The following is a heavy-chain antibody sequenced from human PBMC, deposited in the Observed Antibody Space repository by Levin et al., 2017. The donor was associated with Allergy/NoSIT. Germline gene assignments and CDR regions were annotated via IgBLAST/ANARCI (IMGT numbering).Heavy chain of an antibody. Sequence: LSLTCAASGFTFSSYSMNWVRQAPGKGLEWVSSISSSSSYIYYADSVKGRFTISRDNAKNSLYLQMNSLRAEDTAVYYCARDSSGWYALDYWGQGTLVTVSS. CDR3: ARDSSGWYALDY. CDR1: GFTFSSYS. J-gene: IGHJ4*02. D-gene: IGHD6-19*01. CDR2: ISSSSSYI. V-gene: IGHV3-21*01.